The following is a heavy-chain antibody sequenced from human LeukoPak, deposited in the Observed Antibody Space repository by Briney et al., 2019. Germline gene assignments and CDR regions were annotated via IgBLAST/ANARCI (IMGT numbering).Heavy chain of an antibody. Sequence: GGSLRLSCAASGFTFSSYAMSWVRQAPGKGLEWVSAISGSGGSTYYADSVKGRFTISRDNFKNTLYLQTNSLRAEDTAVYYWAVSRDSSGYYRPAAFDIWGQGTMVTVSS. D-gene: IGHD3-22*01. CDR1: GFTFSSYA. CDR2: ISGSGGST. CDR3: AVSRDSSGYYRPAAFDI. V-gene: IGHV3-23*01. J-gene: IGHJ3*02.